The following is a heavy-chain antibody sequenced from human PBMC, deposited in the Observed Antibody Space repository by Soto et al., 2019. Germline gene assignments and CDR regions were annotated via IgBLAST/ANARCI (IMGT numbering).Heavy chain of an antibody. D-gene: IGHD3-9*01. Sequence: SETLSLTCAVYGGSFSGYYWSWIRQPPGKGLEWIGEINHIGSTNYNTSIKSRVTISIDTSKNHFSLSMSSVTAADTAIYYCARGVAGTMNFVLGYWGQGTLVTVSS. CDR3: ARGVAGTMNFVLGY. V-gene: IGHV4-34*01. CDR2: INHIGST. J-gene: IGHJ4*02. CDR1: GGSFSGYY.